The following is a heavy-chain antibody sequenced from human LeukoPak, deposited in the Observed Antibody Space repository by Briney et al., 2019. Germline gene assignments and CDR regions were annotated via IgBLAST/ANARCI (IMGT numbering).Heavy chain of an antibody. CDR2: MNPYSGNT. J-gene: IGHJ4*02. CDR3: ARGYSPTLRTTGNDY. CDR1: GYTFTGYY. Sequence: ASVKVSCKASGYTFTGYYMHWVRQATGQGLEWMGWMNPYSGNTGYAQKFQGRVTMTRDTSINTAYLEFYSLRSEDTAVYYCARGYSPTLRTTGNDYWGQGTLVTVSS. V-gene: IGHV1-8*02. D-gene: IGHD1-1*01.